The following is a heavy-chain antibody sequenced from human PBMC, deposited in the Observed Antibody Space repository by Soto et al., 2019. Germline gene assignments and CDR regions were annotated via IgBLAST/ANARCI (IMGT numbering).Heavy chain of an antibody. CDR2: IYSGGST. V-gene: IGHV3-66*01. J-gene: IGHJ4*02. Sequence: EVQLVESGGGLVQPGGSLRLSCAASGFTVSGHYMSWVRQAPGKGLEWVSVIYSGGSTYYANSVTGRFTISRDNSRNTVHLQMNSLRAEDTAVYYCARDRTISDYRSSGALGLWGQGTLVSVSS. CDR1: GFTVSGHY. CDR3: ARDRTISDYRSSGALGL. D-gene: IGHD6-6*01.